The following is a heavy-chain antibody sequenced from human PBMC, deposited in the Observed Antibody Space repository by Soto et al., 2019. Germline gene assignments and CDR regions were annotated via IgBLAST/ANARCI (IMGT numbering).Heavy chain of an antibody. CDR3: ARDRCDTTSCYECDY. V-gene: IGHV1-46*01. Sequence: ASVKVSCKASGYTFTSDYMHWVRQAPGQGLEWMGIINPSGGSTRFAQKFQGRVTLTRDTSTSTVYMELSSLRSDDTAVYYCARDRCDTTSCYECDYWGQGTLVTVSS. D-gene: IGHD2-2*01. J-gene: IGHJ4*02. CDR1: GYTFTSDY. CDR2: INPSGGST.